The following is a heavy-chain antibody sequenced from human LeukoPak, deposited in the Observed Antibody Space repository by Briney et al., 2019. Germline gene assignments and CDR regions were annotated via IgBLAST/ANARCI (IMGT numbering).Heavy chain of an antibody. CDR2: VSGSSSYI. D-gene: IGHD3-9*01. CDR3: AMDFDWLFDY. CDR1: GFTFSNYN. Sequence: GGSLRLSCAASGFTFSNYNMNWVRQAPGKGLEWVSSVSGSSSYIYYADSVKGRFTISRDNAKNSLYLQMNSLRAEDTAVYYCAMDFDWLFDYWGQGTLVTVSS. V-gene: IGHV3-21*01. J-gene: IGHJ4*02.